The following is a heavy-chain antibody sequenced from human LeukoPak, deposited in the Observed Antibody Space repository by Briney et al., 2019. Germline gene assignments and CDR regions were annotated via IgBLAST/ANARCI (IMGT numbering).Heavy chain of an antibody. V-gene: IGHV3-23*01. CDR1: GLTFSEYA. Sequence: PGGSLRLSRAASGLTFSEYAMSWVRQVPGMGLERVSTIGVSGGSTNYADSVRGRFTISRDNSKNTLYLQINSLRADDTAVYYCAKGRVGTNGVLEHWGQGTLVTVSS. D-gene: IGHD1-26*01. CDR2: IGVSGGST. CDR3: AKGRVGTNGVLEH. J-gene: IGHJ1*01.